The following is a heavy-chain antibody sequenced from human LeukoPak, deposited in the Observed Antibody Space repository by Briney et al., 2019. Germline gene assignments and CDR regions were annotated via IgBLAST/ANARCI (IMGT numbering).Heavy chain of an antibody. CDR1: GGTFSSYA. J-gene: IGHJ3*02. Sequence: SVKVSCKASGGTFSSYAISWVRQAPGQGLEWMGGIIPIFGTANYAQKFQGRVTITADESTSTAYMELSSLRSEDTAVYYCARDKNDFWSVYYYDAFDIWGQGKMVTVSS. CDR3: ARDKNDFWSVYYYDAFDI. D-gene: IGHD3-3*01. CDR2: IIPIFGTA. V-gene: IGHV1-69*13.